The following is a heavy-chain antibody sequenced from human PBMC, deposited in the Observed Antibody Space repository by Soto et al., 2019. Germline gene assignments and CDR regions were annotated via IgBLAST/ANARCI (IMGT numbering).Heavy chain of an antibody. J-gene: IGHJ4*02. CDR2: IYYSGST. CDR1: GGSVSSGSYY. Sequence: SETLSLTCTVSGGSVSSGSYYWSWIRQPPGKGLGWIGYIYYSGSTNYNPSLKSRVTISVDTSKNQFSLKLSSVTAADTAVYYCARDYYDSSGYIYFDYWGQGTLVTVSS. V-gene: IGHV4-61*01. CDR3: ARDYYDSSGYIYFDY. D-gene: IGHD3-22*01.